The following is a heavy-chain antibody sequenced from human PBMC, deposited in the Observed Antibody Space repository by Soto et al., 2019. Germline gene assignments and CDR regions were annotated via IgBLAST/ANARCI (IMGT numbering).Heavy chain of an antibody. CDR2: IKEDGSEK. J-gene: IGHJ4*02. D-gene: IGHD2-15*01. CDR1: GFTLSNYW. V-gene: IGHV3-7*01. CDR3: SRDVVVGAKALNY. Sequence: GGSLRLSCAASGFTLSNYWMTWVRQAPGKGLEWVANIKEDGSEKHYVDSVKGRFTISRDNAKNSLYLQMNSLRVEDTAVYFCSRDVVVGAKALNYWGQGALVTVSS.